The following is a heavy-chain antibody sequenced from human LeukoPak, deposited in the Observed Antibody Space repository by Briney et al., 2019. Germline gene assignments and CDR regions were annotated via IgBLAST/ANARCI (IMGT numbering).Heavy chain of an antibody. D-gene: IGHD2-15*01. V-gene: IGHV3-21*01. CDR3: ARDGGRREDY. Sequence: PGGSLRLSCAASGFIFSSYSMSWVRQAPGKGLEWVSSISTSSSYIYYADSVKGRFTISRDNAKNSLYLQMNSLRAEDTAVYYCARDGGRREDYWGQGALVTVSS. CDR2: ISTSSSYI. J-gene: IGHJ4*02. CDR1: GFIFSSYS.